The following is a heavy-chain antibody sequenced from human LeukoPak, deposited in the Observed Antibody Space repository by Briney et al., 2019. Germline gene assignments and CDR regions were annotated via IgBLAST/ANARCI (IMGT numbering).Heavy chain of an antibody. CDR1: GGSFSGYY. CDR2: INHSGST. J-gene: IGHJ4*02. CDR3: ARWRVAYDY. Sequence: SQTLSLTCAVYGGSFSGYYWSWIRQPPGKGLEWIGEINHSGSTNYNPSLKSRVTISVDTSKNQFSLKLSSVTAADTAVYYCARWRVAYDYWGQGTLVTVSS. V-gene: IGHV4-34*01. D-gene: IGHD2-15*01.